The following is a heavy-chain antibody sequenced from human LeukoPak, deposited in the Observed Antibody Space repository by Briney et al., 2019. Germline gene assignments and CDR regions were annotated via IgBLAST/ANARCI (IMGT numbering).Heavy chain of an antibody. Sequence: GGSLRLSCAGSGFSFRTYAMHWVRQAPGKGLEWVSGISAAGATTHYADSVKGRFTISRDNSKNTLYLQMNSLRAEDTAVYYCTRGYYGSGKFDYWGQGTLLTVSS. CDR1: GFSFRTYA. D-gene: IGHD3-10*01. J-gene: IGHJ4*02. CDR2: ISAAGATT. V-gene: IGHV3-23*01. CDR3: TRGYYGSGKFDY.